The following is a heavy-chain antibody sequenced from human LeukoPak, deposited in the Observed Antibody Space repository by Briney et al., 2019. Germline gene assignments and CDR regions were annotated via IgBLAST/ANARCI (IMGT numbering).Heavy chain of an antibody. D-gene: IGHD2-2*02. CDR1: GFTFSSYA. V-gene: IGHV3-23*01. J-gene: IGHJ6*02. CDR2: ISGSGGST. CDR3: AKYTNSYYYYGMDV. Sequence: GGSLRLSCAASGFTFSSYAMSWVRQAPGKGLEWVSAISGSGGSTYYADSVRGRFTISRDNSKNTLYLQKNSLRAEDTAVYYCAKYTNSYYYYGMDVWGQGTTVTVSS.